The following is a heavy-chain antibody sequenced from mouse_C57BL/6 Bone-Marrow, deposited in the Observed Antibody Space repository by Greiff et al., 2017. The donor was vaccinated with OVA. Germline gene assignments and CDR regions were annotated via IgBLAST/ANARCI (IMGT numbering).Heavy chain of an antibody. V-gene: IGHV1-15*01. Sequence: VQLQQSGAELVRPGASVTLSRKASGYTFTDYEMHWVKQTPVHGLEWIGAIDPETGGTAYNQKFKGKAILTADNSSSTAYMELRSLTSEDSAVYYCTACWFAYWGQGTLVTVSA. CDR3: TACWFAY. CDR2: IDPETGGT. CDR1: GYTFTDYE. J-gene: IGHJ3*01.